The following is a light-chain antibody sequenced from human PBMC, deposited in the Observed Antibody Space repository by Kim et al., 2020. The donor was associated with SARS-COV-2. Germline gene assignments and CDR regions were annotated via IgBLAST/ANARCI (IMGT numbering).Light chain of an antibody. J-gene: IGLJ3*02. V-gene: IGLV2-14*03. CDR2: GVS. CDR1: SSDVGGYNY. Sequence: QSALTQPASVSGSPGQSITISCTGTSSDVGGYNYVSWYQQHPGKAPKVMIYGVSKRPSGVSDRFSGSKSGNTASLTISGLQAEDEADYYCSSYTSSSTYWVFGGGTQLTVL. CDR3: SSYTSSSTYWV.